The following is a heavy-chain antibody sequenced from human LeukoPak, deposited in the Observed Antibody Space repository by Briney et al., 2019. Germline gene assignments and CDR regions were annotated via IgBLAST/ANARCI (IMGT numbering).Heavy chain of an antibody. CDR1: GFTFSSYG. CDR3: AKKLLTVTTWGFDY. D-gene: IGHD4-11*01. V-gene: IGHV3-30*02. CDR2: IRYDGSNK. Sequence: GGSLRLSCAASGFTFSSYGMYWVRQAPGKGLEWVAFIRYDGSNKYYADSVKGRFTVSRDNSKNTLYLQMKSLRAEDTAVYYCAKKLLTVTTWGFDYWGQGTLVTVSS. J-gene: IGHJ4*02.